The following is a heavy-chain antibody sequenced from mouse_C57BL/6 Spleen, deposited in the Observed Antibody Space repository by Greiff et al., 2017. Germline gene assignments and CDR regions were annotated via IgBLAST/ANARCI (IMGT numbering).Heavy chain of an antibody. D-gene: IGHD1-1*01. CDR1: GFNIKDDY. V-gene: IGHV14-4*01. CDR2: IDPENGDT. J-gene: IGHJ2*01. Sequence: VQLKESGAELVRPGASVKLSCTASGFNIKDDYMHWVKQRPEQGLEWIGWIDPENGDTEYASKFQGKATITADTSSNTAYLQLSSLTSEDTAVYYCTTKYYGSSYVVRGDFDYWGQGTTLTVSS. CDR3: TTKYYGSSYVVRGDFDY.